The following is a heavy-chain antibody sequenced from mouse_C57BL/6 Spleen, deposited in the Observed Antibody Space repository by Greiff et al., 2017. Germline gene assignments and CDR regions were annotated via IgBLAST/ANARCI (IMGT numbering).Heavy chain of an antibody. D-gene: IGHD1-1*01. CDR1: GFNFKNTY. CDR3: ASDYYGSRAWFAY. Sequence: DVKLQESVAELVRPGASVKLSCTASGFNFKNTYMHWVKQRPEQGLEWIGRIDPANGNTKYAPKFQGKATITADTSSNTAYLQLSSLTSEDTAIYYCASDYYGSRAWFAYWGQGTLVTVSA. J-gene: IGHJ3*01. V-gene: IGHV14-3*01. CDR2: IDPANGNT.